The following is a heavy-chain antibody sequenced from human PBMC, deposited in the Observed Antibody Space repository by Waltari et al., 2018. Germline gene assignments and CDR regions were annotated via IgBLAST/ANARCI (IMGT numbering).Heavy chain of an antibody. V-gene: IGHV3-30-3*01. Sequence: QVQLVESGGGVVQPGRSLRLSCAASGFTFSSYAMHWVRQPPGKGREWVSFISYDGIKKYYGDSVKGRVTISRDNSKNTQYLQMSSLRPEDTAVYYCARDRIRNSYSPSGASLDYWGQGVLVTVSS. CDR1: GFTFSSYA. CDR3: ARDRIRNSYSPSGASLDY. CDR2: ISYDGIKK. J-gene: IGHJ4*02. D-gene: IGHD2-15*01.